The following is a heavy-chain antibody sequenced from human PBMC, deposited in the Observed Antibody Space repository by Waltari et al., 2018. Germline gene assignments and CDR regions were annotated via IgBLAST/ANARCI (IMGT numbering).Heavy chain of an antibody. J-gene: IGHJ6*02. V-gene: IGHV3-66*01. CDR3: ARGVGPDYYGMDV. D-gene: IGHD1-26*01. CDR2: IYSCGST. CDR1: GFTVSSNY. Sequence: EVQLVESGGGLVQPGGSLRLSCAASGFTVSSNYMSWVRQAPGKGLEWVSVIYSCGSTYYADSVKGRFTISRDNSKNTLYLQMNSLRAEDTAVYYCARGVGPDYYGMDVWGQGTTVTVSS.